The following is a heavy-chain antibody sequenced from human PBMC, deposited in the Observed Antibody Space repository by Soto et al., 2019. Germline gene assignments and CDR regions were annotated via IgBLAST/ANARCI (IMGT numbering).Heavy chain of an antibody. V-gene: IGHV4-59*08. Sequence: PSETLSLTCTVSGGSISSYYWSWIRQPPGKGLEWIGYIYYSGSTNYNPSLKSRVTISVDTSKNQFSLKLSSVTAADTAVYYCARHDGGIGGSYYRGAFDIWGQGRMVTVSS. J-gene: IGHJ3*02. CDR3: ARHDGGIGGSYYRGAFDI. CDR2: IYYSGST. CDR1: GGSISSYY. D-gene: IGHD2-15*01.